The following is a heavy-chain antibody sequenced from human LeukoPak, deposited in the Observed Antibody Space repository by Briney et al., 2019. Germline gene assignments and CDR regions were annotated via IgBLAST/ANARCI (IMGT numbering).Heavy chain of an antibody. CDR2: ISAYNGNT. CDR3: ARVPFLTGSGSPDY. V-gene: IGHV1-18*01. J-gene: IGHJ4*02. CDR1: GYTFTIYG. D-gene: IGHD3-10*01. Sequence: GASVKVSCKASGYTFTIYGISWVRQAPGQGPEWMGWISAYNGNTNYAQKLQGRVTMTTDTSTSTAYMELRSLRSDDTAVYYCARVPFLTGSGSPDYWGQGTLVTVSS.